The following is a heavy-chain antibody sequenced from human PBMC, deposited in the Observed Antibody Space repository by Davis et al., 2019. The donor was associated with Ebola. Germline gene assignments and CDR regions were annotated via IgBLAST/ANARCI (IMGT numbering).Heavy chain of an antibody. CDR2: IYYSGST. V-gene: IGHV4-61*01. CDR3: ARDLGRRFWSGPRGEFDY. CDR1: GGSVSSGSYY. Sequence: PSETLSLTCTVSGGSVSSGSYYWSWIRQPPGKGLEWIGYIYYSGSTNYNPSLKSRVTISVDTSKNQFSLKLSSVTAADTAVYYCARDLGRRFWSGPRGEFDYWGQGTLVTVSS. D-gene: IGHD3-3*01. J-gene: IGHJ4*02.